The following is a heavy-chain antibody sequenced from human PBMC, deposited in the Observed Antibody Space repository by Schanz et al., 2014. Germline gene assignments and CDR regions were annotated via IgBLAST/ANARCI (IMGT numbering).Heavy chain of an antibody. CDR2: ISPSGGST. V-gene: IGHV1-46*01. Sequence: QVHLMQSGAEAKKPGASVKVSCKAFGYSFTTYFIHWVRLAPGQGFEWMGLISPSGGSTSYAQKFQGRVTMTRDPSTGTVFMELSGLTSEDTAVYYCGRGGGAYPQKYGMDVWGQGTVVTVSS. CDR3: GRGGGAYPQKYGMDV. D-gene: IGHD3-16*01. J-gene: IGHJ6*02. CDR1: GYSFTTYF.